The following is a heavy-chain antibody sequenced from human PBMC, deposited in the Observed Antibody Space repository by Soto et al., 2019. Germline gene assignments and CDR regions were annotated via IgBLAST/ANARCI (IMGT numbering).Heavy chain of an antibody. CDR1: GGSFSGYY. CDR2: INHSGST. CDR3: ASTADFWSGYKLDY. Sequence: PSETLSLTCAVYGGSFSGYYWSWIRQPPGKGLEWIGEINHSGSTNYNPSLKSRVTISADTSKNQFSLKLSSVTAADTAVYYCASTADFWSGYKLDYWGQGTLVTVSS. J-gene: IGHJ4*02. D-gene: IGHD3-3*01. V-gene: IGHV4-34*01.